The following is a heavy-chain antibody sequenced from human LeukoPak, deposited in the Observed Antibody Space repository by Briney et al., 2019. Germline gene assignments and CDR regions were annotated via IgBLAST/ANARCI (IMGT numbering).Heavy chain of an antibody. J-gene: IGHJ3*02. D-gene: IGHD2-2*01. CDR2: ISSSSSYI. Sequence: PGGSLRLSCAASGFTFSSYSMNWVRQAPGKGLEWVSSISSSSSYIYYADSVKGRFTISRDNAKNSLYLQMNSLRAEDTAVYYCARDIVVVPAAIPAFDIWGQGTMVTVSS. CDR3: ARDIVVVPAAIPAFDI. CDR1: GFTFSSYS. V-gene: IGHV3-21*01.